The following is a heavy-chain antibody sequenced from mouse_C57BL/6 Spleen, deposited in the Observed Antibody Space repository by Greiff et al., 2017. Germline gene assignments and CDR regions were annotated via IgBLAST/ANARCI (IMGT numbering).Heavy chain of an antibody. J-gene: IGHJ2*01. CDR2: IRLQSDNYAT. CDR3: TGEYERYFDY. D-gene: IGHD2-14*01. V-gene: IGHV6-3*01. CDR1: GFTFSNYW. Sequence: LQQSGGGLVQPGGSMKLSCVASGFTFSNYWMNWVRQSPEKGLEWVAQIRLQSDNYATHYAGSVKGRFNISRDDSKSSVYLQMNTLRAEDTGIYYCTGEYERYFDYWGQGTTLTVSS.